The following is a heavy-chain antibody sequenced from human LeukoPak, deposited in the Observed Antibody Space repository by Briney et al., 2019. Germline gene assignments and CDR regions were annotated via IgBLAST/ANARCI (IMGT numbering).Heavy chain of an antibody. CDR3: AREGHYYDSSAYWTRQSYFDY. CDR2: IKQDGSET. D-gene: IGHD3-22*01. J-gene: IGHJ4*02. Sequence: GGSLRLSCAASGFSFSAYWMTWVRQAPGKGLEWVANIKQDGSETYYVDSVKGRFTISRDNAQNSLYLQMTSLRAEDTAVYYCAREGHYYDSSAYWTRQSYFDYWGQGTLVPVSS. V-gene: IGHV3-7*01. CDR1: GFSFSAYW.